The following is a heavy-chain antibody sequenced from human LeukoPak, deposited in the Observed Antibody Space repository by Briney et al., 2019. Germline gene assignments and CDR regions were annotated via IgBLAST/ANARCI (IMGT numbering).Heavy chain of an antibody. V-gene: IGHV4-34*01. CDR3: ARGPYVWGSYRTIAEYFQH. CDR1: GGSFSGYY. D-gene: IGHD3-16*02. J-gene: IGHJ1*01. CDR2: INHIGST. Sequence: SETLSLTCAVYGGSFSGYYWSWIRQPPEKGLEWIGEINHIGSTNYNPSLKSRVTISVDTSKNQFSLKLSSVTAADTAVYYCARGPYVWGSYRTIAEYFQHWGQGTLVTVSS.